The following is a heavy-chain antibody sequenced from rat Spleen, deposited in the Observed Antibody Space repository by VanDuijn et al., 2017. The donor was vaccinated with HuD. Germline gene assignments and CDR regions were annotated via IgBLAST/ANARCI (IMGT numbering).Heavy chain of an antibody. V-gene: IGHV5-58*01. J-gene: IGHJ2*01. CDR1: GFTFSRYW. CDR2: ISSEGVNT. CDR3: TRVEFGVRWGYFDY. Sequence: EVQLVESGGGLVRPGRSLKLSCVASGFTFSRYWMYWVRQAPGKGLEWVSSISSEGVNTYYPDSVKGRFTISRNNAENTVYLQMDSLRSEDTATYYCTRVEFGVRWGYFDYWGQGVMVTVSS. D-gene: IGHD4-3*01.